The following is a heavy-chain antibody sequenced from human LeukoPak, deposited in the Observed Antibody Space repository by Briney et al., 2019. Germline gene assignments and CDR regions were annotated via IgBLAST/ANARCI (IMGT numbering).Heavy chain of an antibody. V-gene: IGHV3-15*01. Sequence: PGGSLRLSCAASGFTFSNAWMSWVRQAPGKGLEWVGRIKSKTDGGTTDYAAPVKGRFTISRDDSKNTLYLRMNSLKTEDTAVYYCTTEGGVEDYFDYWGQGTLVTVSS. D-gene: IGHD1-1*01. J-gene: IGHJ4*02. CDR2: IKSKTDGGTT. CDR1: GFTFSNAW. CDR3: TTEGGVEDYFDY.